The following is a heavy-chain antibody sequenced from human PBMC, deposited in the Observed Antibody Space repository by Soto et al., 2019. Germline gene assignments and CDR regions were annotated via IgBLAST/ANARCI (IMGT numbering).Heavy chain of an antibody. V-gene: IGHV3-74*01. CDR1: GFNFSNHW. D-gene: IGHD2-21*02. Sequence: GGSLRLSCAASGFNFSNHWMHWVRQRPAEGLVWVSRITSDGKSKAYAESVKGRFAISRDNTKNTLYLQMNGLTAEDTAVYYCARESGDWPLNWFDPWGQGTLVTVSA. CDR2: ITSDGKSK. CDR3: ARESGDWPLNWFDP. J-gene: IGHJ5*02.